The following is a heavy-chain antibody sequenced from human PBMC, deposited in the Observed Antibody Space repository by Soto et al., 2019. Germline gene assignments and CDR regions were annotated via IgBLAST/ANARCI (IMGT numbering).Heavy chain of an antibody. V-gene: IGHV3-30-3*01. CDR2: ISYDGSNK. D-gene: IGHD6-6*01. CDR1: GFTFSSYA. J-gene: IGHJ6*02. CDR3: ARVIAARPRGYYYYGMDV. Sequence: QVQLVESGGGVVQPGRSLRLSCAASGFTFSSYAMHWVRQAPGKGLEWVAVISYDGSNKYYADSVKGRFTISRDNSKNTLYLQMNSLRAEETAVYYCARVIAARPRGYYYYGMDVWGQGTTVTVSS.